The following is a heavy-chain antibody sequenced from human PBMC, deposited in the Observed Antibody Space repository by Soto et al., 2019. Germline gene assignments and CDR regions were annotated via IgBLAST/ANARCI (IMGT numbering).Heavy chain of an antibody. V-gene: IGHV1-3*04. CDR2: INTGNGNT. CDR3: ARNVDYFDP. Sequence: QLVQSGAEVKKPGASVKVSCKASGYTFTRYAMHWVRQAPGEGLEWMGWINTGNGNTHYSQKFQCRVTFARDASATTAYMELSSLTSEDTAVYYCARNVDYFDPWGQGTLVTVSS. CDR1: GYTFTRYA. D-gene: IGHD4-17*01. J-gene: IGHJ5*02.